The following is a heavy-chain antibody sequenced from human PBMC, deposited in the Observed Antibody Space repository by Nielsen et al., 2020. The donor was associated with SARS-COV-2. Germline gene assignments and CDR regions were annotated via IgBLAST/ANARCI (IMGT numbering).Heavy chain of an antibody. Sequence: ASVKVSCKASGYTFTNYGISWVRQAPGQGLEWMGRINPNNGDANYAQKFQGRFTLTGDTSISTVHMELNSLRSDDTAVYYCARVVGDYYDYWGQGTLVTVSS. D-gene: IGHD4-17*01. V-gene: IGHV1-2*06. CDR3: ARVVGDYYDY. CDR2: INPNNGDA. J-gene: IGHJ4*02. CDR1: GYTFTNYG.